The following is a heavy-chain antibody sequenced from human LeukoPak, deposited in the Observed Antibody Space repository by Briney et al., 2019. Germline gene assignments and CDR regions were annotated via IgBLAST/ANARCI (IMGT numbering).Heavy chain of an antibody. J-gene: IGHJ4*02. CDR1: GVIFTKYA. CDR2: MSSSGDST. CDR3: AKVSFAGGVIPYFDY. D-gene: IGHD3-16*02. V-gene: IGHV3-23*01. Sequence: GGSLRLSCAASGVIFTKYAMSWVRQAPGKGREGVSGMSSSGDSTDYADSVKSRFTISTHNSNNTLYLQMDSLRVEDTAVFCAKVSFAGGVIPYFDYWGQGTVVTVSS.